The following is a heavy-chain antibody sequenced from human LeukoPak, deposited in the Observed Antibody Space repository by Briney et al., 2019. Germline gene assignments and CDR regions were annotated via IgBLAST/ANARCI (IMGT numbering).Heavy chain of an antibody. CDR3: ARRGPQYGDYGYYYYYYYMDV. D-gene: IGHD4-17*01. J-gene: IGHJ6*03. CDR1: GYTFTGYY. CDR2: INPNSGGT. Sequence: ASVKVSFKASGYTFTGYYMHWVRQAPGQGLEWMGWINPNSGGTNYAQKFQGRVTMTRDTSISTAYMELSRLRSDDTAVYYCARRGPQYGDYGYYYYYYYMDVWGKGTTVTVSS. V-gene: IGHV1-2*02.